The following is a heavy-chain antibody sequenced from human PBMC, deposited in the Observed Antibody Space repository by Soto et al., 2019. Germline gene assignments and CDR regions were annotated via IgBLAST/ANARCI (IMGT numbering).Heavy chain of an antibody. V-gene: IGHV3-21*01. J-gene: IGHJ4*02. Sequence: GGSLRLSCAASGFTFSSYSMNWVRQAPGKGLEWVSSISSSSSYINYADSVKGRFTISRDNAKNSLYLQMNSLRAEDTAVYYCAKAPEYYYDSSGYYPFDYWGQGTLVTVSS. D-gene: IGHD3-22*01. CDR1: GFTFSSYS. CDR2: ISSSSSYI. CDR3: AKAPEYYYDSSGYYPFDY.